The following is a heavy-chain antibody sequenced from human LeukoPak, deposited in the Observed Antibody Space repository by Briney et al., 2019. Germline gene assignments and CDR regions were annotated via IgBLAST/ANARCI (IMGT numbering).Heavy chain of an antibody. D-gene: IGHD5-18*01. J-gene: IGHJ4*02. CDR3: ARRGYSYGLYYFDY. CDR1: GGSISSYY. V-gene: IGHV4-59*01. CDR2: IYYSGST. Sequence: SETLSLTCTVSGGSISSYYWSWIRQPPGKGLEWIGYIYYSGSTNYNPSLKSRVTISVDTSKNQFSLELSSVTAADTAVYYCARRGYSYGLYYFDYWGQGTLVTVSS.